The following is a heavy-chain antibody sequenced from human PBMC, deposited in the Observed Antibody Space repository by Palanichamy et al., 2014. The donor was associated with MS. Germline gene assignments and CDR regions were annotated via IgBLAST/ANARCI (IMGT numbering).Heavy chain of an antibody. CDR1: GFTFSSYN. V-gene: IGHV3-21*01. CDR3: ARDLSLAFDI. CDR2: ISGDSSYI. Sequence: EVQLVESGGGLVKPGGSLRLSCAASGFTFSSYNMNWVRQAPGRGLEWVSSISGDSSYIYDADSVKGRFTISRDNAKKSLYLQMNSLSAEDTAMYYCARDLSLAFDIWGQGTMVTVSS. J-gene: IGHJ3*02.